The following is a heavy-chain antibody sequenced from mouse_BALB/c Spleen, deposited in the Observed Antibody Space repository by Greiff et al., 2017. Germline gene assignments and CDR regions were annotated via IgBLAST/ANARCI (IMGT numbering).Heavy chain of an antibody. V-gene: IGHV14-3*02. J-gene: IGHJ2*01. CDR1: GFNIKDTY. Sequence: EVKLQESGAELVKPGASVKLSCTASGFNIKDTYMHWVKQRPEQGLEWIGRIDPANGNTKYDPKFQGKATITADTSSNTAYLQLSSLTSEDTAVYYCAREEGKLYMDYWGQGTTLTVSS. CDR3: AREEGKLYMDY. CDR2: IDPANGNT.